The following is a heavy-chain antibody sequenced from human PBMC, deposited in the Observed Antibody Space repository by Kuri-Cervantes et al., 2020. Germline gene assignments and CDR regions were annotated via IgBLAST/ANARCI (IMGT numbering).Heavy chain of an antibody. CDR2: FGPEDGET. V-gene: IGHV1-24*01. Sequence: ASVKVSCKASGYTLTELSMHWVRQAPGKGLEWMGGFGPEDGETIYAQKFQGRVTMTEDTSTDTAYMELSSLRSEDTAVYYCATPPGLVGATRLYFQHWGQGTLVTVSS. J-gene: IGHJ1*01. CDR1: GYTLTELS. D-gene: IGHD1-26*01. CDR3: ATPPGLVGATRLYFQH.